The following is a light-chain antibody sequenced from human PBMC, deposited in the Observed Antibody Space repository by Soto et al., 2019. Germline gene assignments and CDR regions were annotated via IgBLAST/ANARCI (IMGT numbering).Light chain of an antibody. CDR3: SSHAGRNKYVL. CDR2: EVN. Sequence: QSPLTQPPSASGSPGQSVTISCTGTSSDVGYYNYVSWYQQHPGKAPKLMIFEVNARPSGVPDRFSGSRSGNTASLTVSGLQAEDEAVYYCSSHAGRNKYVLFGGGTKLTVL. J-gene: IGLJ2*01. V-gene: IGLV2-8*01. CDR1: SSDVGYYNY.